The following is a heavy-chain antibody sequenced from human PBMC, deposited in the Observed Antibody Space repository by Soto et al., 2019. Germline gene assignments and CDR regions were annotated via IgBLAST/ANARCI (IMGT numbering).Heavy chain of an antibody. Sequence: ASVKVSCKASGYTFTSYDINWVRQATGQGLEWMGWMNPNSGNTGYAQKFQGRVTTTRNTSISTAYMELSSLRSEDTAVYYCARDPSNYGTVVDYWGQGTLVTVSS. V-gene: IGHV1-8*01. CDR3: ARDPSNYGTVVDY. CDR2: MNPNSGNT. CDR1: GYTFTSYD. D-gene: IGHD4-4*01. J-gene: IGHJ4*02.